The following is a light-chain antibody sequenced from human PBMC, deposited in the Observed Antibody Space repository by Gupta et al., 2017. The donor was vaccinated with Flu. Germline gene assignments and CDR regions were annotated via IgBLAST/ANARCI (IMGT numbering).Light chain of an antibody. Sequence: EIVLTQSPATLSLSPGARATLSCRASQSVSSYLAWYQQKPGQAPRLLIYDASTRATGIPARFSGSGSRTDFTLTISSLEPEDFAVYYCQQRSNWPPWTFGQGTKVEIK. CDR1: QSVSSY. J-gene: IGKJ1*01. V-gene: IGKV3-11*01. CDR2: DAS. CDR3: QQRSNWPPWT.